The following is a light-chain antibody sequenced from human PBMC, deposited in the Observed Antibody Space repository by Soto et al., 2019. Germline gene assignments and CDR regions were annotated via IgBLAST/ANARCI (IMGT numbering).Light chain of an antibody. V-gene: IGKV3-15*01. CDR1: QSISSN. Sequence: EIVMTQSPATLSVSPGGRATLSCRASQSISSNLAWYQQKPGQAPRLLIYHASTRATGIPARFSGSGSGTEFTLTISSLQSEDFAVYYGQQYNNWPPWTFGQGTKVVIK. CDR2: HAS. CDR3: QQYNNWPPWT. J-gene: IGKJ1*01.